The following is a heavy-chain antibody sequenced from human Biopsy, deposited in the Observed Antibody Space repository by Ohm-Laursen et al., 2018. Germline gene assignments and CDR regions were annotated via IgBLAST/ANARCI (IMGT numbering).Heavy chain of an antibody. D-gene: IGHD3-10*01. CDR3: ARHSGRNDALLGY. Sequence: SDTLSLTCTVSGGTISSYYWSWIRQPPGKGLEWIGFLYYNGFTNSNPTLKSRVTISVDPYRNQFSLKLSAVTAADTAVYYCARHSGRNDALLGYWGQGNLVTVSS. V-gene: IGHV4-59*08. CDR2: LYYNGFT. J-gene: IGHJ4*02. CDR1: GGTISSYY.